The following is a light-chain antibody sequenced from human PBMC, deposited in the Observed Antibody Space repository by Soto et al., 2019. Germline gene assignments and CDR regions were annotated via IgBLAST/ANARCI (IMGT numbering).Light chain of an antibody. Sequence: QSVLTQPASVSGSPGQAITISCSGSSSDVGAHNFVSWYQHHPGKAPKLMIYGVSNRPSGVSNRFSGSKSGNTASLTISGLQAEDEADYYCNSYTSSNTYVFGSGTKSPS. CDR1: SSDVGAHNF. J-gene: IGLJ1*01. CDR3: NSYTSSNTYV. V-gene: IGLV2-14*01. CDR2: GVS.